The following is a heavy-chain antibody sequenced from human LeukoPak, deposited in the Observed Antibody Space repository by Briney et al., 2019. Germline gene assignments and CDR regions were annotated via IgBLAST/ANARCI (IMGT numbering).Heavy chain of an antibody. CDR3: ARDRSILTGPYYYYGMDV. CDR2: IIPILGIA. D-gene: IGHD3-9*01. Sequence: SVKVSCKASGGTFSSYAISWVRQAPGQGLEWMGRIIPILGIANYAQKFQGRVTITADKSTSTAYMELSSLRSEDTAVYYCARDRSILTGPYYYYGMDVWGQGTTVTVSS. J-gene: IGHJ6*02. V-gene: IGHV1-69*04. CDR1: GGTFSSYA.